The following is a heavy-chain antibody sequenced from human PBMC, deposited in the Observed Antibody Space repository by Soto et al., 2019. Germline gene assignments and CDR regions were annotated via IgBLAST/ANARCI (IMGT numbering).Heavy chain of an antibody. D-gene: IGHD5-12*01. CDR2: ISDDGSST. CDR3: ARDPSRIIVAGPNFDY. CDR1: GFTFSSYA. V-gene: IGHV3-23*01. Sequence: GGSLRLSCAASGFTFSSYAMSWVRQAPGKGLEWVAVISDDGSSTYYADSVKGRFTISRDNSKNTLYLQMNSLRAEDTAVYYCARDPSRIIVAGPNFDYWGQGTLVTVSS. J-gene: IGHJ4*02.